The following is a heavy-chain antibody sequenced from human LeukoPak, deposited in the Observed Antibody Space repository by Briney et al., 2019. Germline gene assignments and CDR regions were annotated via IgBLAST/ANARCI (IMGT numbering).Heavy chain of an antibody. D-gene: IGHD1-1*01. CDR3: TRGVQLERRYYNWFDP. Sequence: ASVKVSCKASGYTFTSYYIHWVRQAPGQGLEWMGMINPSRGSTSYAQKFQGGLTMTRGTSTSTVYMELSSLRSEDTAVYYCTRGVQLERRYYNWFDPWGQGTLVTVSS. V-gene: IGHV1-46*01. CDR2: INPSRGST. CDR1: GYTFTSYY. J-gene: IGHJ5*02.